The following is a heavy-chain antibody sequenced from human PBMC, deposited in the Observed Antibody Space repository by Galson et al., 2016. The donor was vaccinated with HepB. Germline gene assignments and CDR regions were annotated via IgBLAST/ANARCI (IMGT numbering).Heavy chain of an antibody. Sequence: SLRLSCAASGFTFSSYWMSWVRQAPGKGLEWVANIKQDGSEKYYVDSVKGRFTISRDNAKNSLYLQMNNLRAEDTAVYYCMVQGLDYYGMDVWGQGTTVTVSS. V-gene: IGHV3-7*01. J-gene: IGHJ6*02. CDR2: IKQDGSEK. CDR3: MVQGLDYYGMDV. D-gene: IGHD3-10*01. CDR1: GFTFSSYW.